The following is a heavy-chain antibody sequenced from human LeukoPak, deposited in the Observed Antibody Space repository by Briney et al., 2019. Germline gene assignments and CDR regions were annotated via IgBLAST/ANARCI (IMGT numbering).Heavy chain of an antibody. Sequence: GGSLRLSGAASGFTFSGFSMSWVRQSPTKGLEWVANIKQDGSERYYVDSVKGRFTISRDNAKNSLSLQMNNLRVEDTAVYYCARAGSHWHYVYWGQGTVVTVSS. D-gene: IGHD3-10*01. V-gene: IGHV3-7*01. CDR2: IKQDGSER. J-gene: IGHJ4*02. CDR3: ARAGSHWHYVY. CDR1: GFTFSGFS.